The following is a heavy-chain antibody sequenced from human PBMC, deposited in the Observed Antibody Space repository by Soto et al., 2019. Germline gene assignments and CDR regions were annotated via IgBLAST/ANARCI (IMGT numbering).Heavy chain of an antibody. Sequence: ASVKVSCKASGYTFTSYTMHWVRQAPGQRLEWMGWINAGNGNTKYSQKFQGRVTITRDTSASTAYMELSSLRSEDTAVYYCARGEDIVVVPAAYYGMDVWGQGTTVTVSS. CDR1: GYTFTSYT. D-gene: IGHD2-2*01. J-gene: IGHJ6*02. V-gene: IGHV1-3*01. CDR2: INAGNGNT. CDR3: ARGEDIVVVPAAYYGMDV.